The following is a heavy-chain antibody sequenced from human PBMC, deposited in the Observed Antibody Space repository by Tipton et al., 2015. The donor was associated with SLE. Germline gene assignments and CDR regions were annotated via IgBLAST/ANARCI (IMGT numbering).Heavy chain of an antibody. J-gene: IGHJ2*01. CDR1: GFTFSSYG. CDR2: IWYDGSNK. V-gene: IGHV3-33*01. D-gene: IGHD6-19*01. Sequence: SGFTFSSYGMHWVRQAPGKGLEWVAVIWYDGSNKYYADSVKGRFTISRDNSKNTLYLQMNSLRAEDTAVYYCARDLPTGYSSWYFDLWGQGTLVTVSS. CDR3: ARDLPTGYSSWYFDL.